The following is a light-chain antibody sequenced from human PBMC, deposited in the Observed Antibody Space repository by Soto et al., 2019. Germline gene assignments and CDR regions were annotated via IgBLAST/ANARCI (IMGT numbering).Light chain of an antibody. CDR1: QSVSGNY. CDR3: QQYGSSPGT. J-gene: IGKJ2*01. V-gene: IGKV3-20*01. Sequence: DIVLTQSAGSLSLSPGERATLSYRASQSVSGNYFAWYQQKPGQAPRLLIYAVSGRATGIPDRFSGSGSGTDFTLTISRLEPEDFAVYYCQQYGSSPGTFGQGTKLEIK. CDR2: AVS.